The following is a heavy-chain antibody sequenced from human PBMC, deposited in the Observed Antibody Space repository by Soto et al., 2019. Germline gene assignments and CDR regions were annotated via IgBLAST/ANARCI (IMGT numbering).Heavy chain of an antibody. Sequence: QVQLVQSGGEVTKPGASVRVSCKTSGYTFVSYGINWVRQAPGQGLEWMGGISPGGGNIIYAQKVQGRVTLTTDTSTSTVFIAMRSLRFEDTAVYSCARDLMYTSSPDSWCDRWGQGTLGTVS. V-gene: IGHV1-18*01. CDR2: ISPGGGNI. D-gene: IGHD2-2*01. CDR3: ARDLMYTSSPDSWCDR. CDR1: GYTFVSYG. J-gene: IGHJ5*02.